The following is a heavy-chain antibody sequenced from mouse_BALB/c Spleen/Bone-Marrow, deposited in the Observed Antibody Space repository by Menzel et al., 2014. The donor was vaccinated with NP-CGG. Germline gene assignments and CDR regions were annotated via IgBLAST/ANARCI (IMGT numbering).Heavy chain of an antibody. D-gene: IGHD2-14*01. J-gene: IGHJ3*01. CDR1: GFNIKDTY. Sequence: EVQRVESGAELVKPGASVKLSCTASGFNIKDTYMHWVKQRPEQGLEWIGRIDPANGNTKYDPKFQGKATITTDTSSNTAYLQLRSLTSEDTAVYYGARYDYRYSWFAYWGQGTLVTVSA. CDR2: IDPANGNT. V-gene: IGHV14-3*02. CDR3: ARYDYRYSWFAY.